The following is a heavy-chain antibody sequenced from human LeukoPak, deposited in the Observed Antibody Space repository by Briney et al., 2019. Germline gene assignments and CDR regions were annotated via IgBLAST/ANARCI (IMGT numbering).Heavy chain of an antibody. CDR3: ARGAAAAGIYYYYMDV. D-gene: IGHD6-13*01. CDR1: GFTFSSYW. V-gene: IGHV3-7*01. J-gene: IGHJ6*03. Sequence: GGSLRLSCAASGFTFSSYWMSWVRQAPGKGLEWVANIKQDGSEKYYVDSVKGRFTISRDNAKNSLYLQMNSLRAEDTAVYYCARGAAAAGIYYYYMDVWGKGTTVTISS. CDR2: IKQDGSEK.